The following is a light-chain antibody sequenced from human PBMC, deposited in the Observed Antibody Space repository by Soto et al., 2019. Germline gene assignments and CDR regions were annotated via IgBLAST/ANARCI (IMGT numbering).Light chain of an antibody. V-gene: IGKV1-33*01. CDR3: QQFDNLPLT. CDR1: QDISNY. J-gene: IGKJ4*01. CDR2: DAS. Sequence: DIQMTQSPSSLSASVGDRVTITCQASQDISNYLNWYQQKPGKAPKILIYDASVLEAGVPSRLSGGGSGTHFTLTISSLQAEDVATYYCQQFDNLPLTFGGGTKVEIK.